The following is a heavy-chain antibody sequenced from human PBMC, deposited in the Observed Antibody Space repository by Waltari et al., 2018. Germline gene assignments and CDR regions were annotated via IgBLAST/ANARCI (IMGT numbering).Heavy chain of an antibody. CDR1: GFSFSPYW. J-gene: IGHJ4*02. CDR2: GNEDEAEK. D-gene: IGHD3-3*01. CDR3: ARVSFWSGFYFDE. Sequence: LVESGGGLVQPGGSLRLSCAASGFSFSPYWVRWVRRAPGRGLEWVARGNEDEAEKDYWDCVKGRFTISRENAKNSLHLQMNSLRVEETAEYYCARVSFWSGFYFDEWGQGTVVTVSA. V-gene: IGHV3-7*01.